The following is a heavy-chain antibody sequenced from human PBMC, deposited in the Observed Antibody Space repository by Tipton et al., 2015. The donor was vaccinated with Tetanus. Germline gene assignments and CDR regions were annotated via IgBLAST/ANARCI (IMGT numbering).Heavy chain of an antibody. CDR1: GFTFNGYG. D-gene: IGHD3-3*01. J-gene: IGHJ4*02. Sequence: SLRLSCAASGFTFNGYGMHWVRQAPGKGLEWLALVWYDGSKQYYADSVKGRFTISRDNSKKTVDLQMNNLRDEDTAVYYCARGGSLEWLGPVDSGGQGTLVAVSS. CDR2: VWYDGSKQ. CDR3: ARGGSLEWLGPVDS. V-gene: IGHV3-33*01.